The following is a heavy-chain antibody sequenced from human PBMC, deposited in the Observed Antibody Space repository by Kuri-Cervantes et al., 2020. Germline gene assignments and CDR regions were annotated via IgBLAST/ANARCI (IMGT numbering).Heavy chain of an antibody. D-gene: IGHD6-19*01. J-gene: IGHJ4*02. CDR3: ARDPIAVAGTKKPDY. CDR1: GFTFSNAW. V-gene: IGHV3-21*03. CDR2: ISSSSSYI. Sequence: GESLKISCAASGFTFSNAWMSWVRQAPGKGLEWVSSISSSSSYIYYADSVKGRFTISRDNAKNSLYLQMNSLRAEDTAVYYCARDPIAVAGTKKPDYWGQGTLVTVSS.